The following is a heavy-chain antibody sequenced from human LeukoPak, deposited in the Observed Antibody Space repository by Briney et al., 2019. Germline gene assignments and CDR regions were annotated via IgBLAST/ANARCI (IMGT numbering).Heavy chain of an antibody. D-gene: IGHD3-22*01. CDR1: GLTFSSYA. J-gene: IGHJ3*02. Sequence: GSLRLSRAASGLTFSSYAMSWVRQAPGKGLEWVSAISGSGGSTYYADSVKGRFTISRDNSKNTLYLQMNSLRAEDTAVYYCAKDITMIRGSAFDIWGQGTMVTVSS. CDR2: ISGSGGST. V-gene: IGHV3-23*01. CDR3: AKDITMIRGSAFDI.